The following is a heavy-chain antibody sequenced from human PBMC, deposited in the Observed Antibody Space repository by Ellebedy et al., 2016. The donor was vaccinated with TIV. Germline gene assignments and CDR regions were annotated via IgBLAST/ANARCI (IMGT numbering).Heavy chain of an antibody. CDR1: GFVFGSSA. CDR2: MGDSGDYP. Sequence: PGGSLRLSCPASGFVFGSSAMSWVRQAPGKGLEWVSAMGDSGDYPYYTDSVTGRFTISRDNSRDTLYLQMDSLRADDTAVYYCTKLRDGYNQFDYWGQGALVTVSS. D-gene: IGHD5-24*01. CDR3: TKLRDGYNQFDY. V-gene: IGHV3-23*01. J-gene: IGHJ4*02.